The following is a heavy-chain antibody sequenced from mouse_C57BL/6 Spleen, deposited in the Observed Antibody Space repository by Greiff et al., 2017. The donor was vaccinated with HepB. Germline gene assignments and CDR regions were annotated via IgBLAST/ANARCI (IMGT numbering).Heavy chain of an antibody. V-gene: IGHV1-69*01. CDR3: ARWRIDYAMDY. CDR2: IDPSDSYT. CDR1: GYTFTSYW. J-gene: IGHJ4*01. Sequence: QVQLQQSGAELVMPGASVKLSCKASGYTFTSYWMHWVKQRPGQGLEWIGEIDPSDSYTNYNQKFKGKSTLTVDKSSSTAYMQLSSLTSEDSAVYYCARWRIDYAMDYWGQGTSVTVSS.